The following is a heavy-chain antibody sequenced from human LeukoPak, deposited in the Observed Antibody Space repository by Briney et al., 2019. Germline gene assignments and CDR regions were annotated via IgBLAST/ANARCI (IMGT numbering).Heavy chain of an antibody. CDR1: GFTFDDYA. J-gene: IGHJ6*03. Sequence: PGGSLRLSCAASGFTFDDYAMHWVRQAPGKGLEWVSGISWNSGRIGYADSVKGRFTISRDNAKNSLYLQMNSLRAEDTALYYCTTDFNYHYYTDVWGKGTTVTVSS. CDR2: ISWNSGRI. V-gene: IGHV3-9*01. CDR3: TTDFNYHYYTDV.